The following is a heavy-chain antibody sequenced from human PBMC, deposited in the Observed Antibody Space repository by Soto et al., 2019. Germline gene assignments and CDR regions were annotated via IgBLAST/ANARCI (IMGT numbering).Heavy chain of an antibody. Sequence: AASVKVSCKASGYTFTGYYMHWVRQAPGQGLEWMGWINPNSGGTNYAQKFQGRVTMTRDTSISTAYMELSRLRSDDTAVYYCARARYYDSSGYYHEPWYYFDYWGQGTLVTVSS. CDR1: GYTFTGYY. V-gene: IGHV1-2*02. CDR3: ARARYYDSSGYYHEPWYYFDY. D-gene: IGHD3-22*01. CDR2: INPNSGGT. J-gene: IGHJ4*02.